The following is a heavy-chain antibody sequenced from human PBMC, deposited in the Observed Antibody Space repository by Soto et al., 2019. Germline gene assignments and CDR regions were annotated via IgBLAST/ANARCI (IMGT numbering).Heavy chain of an antibody. CDR2: ISSSSSTI. D-gene: IGHD3-3*01. Sequence: EVQVVESGGGLVHAGGSLTLTCAASGFTFSSNSMNWVRQAPGKGLEWISYISSSSSTIYADSVKGRFTISRDNAKNSLYLQMNSLRDEDTAVYYCARVIWSGHLTSDLWGQGTLVTVSS. CDR3: ARVIWSGHLTSDL. J-gene: IGHJ5*02. CDR1: GFTFSSNS. V-gene: IGHV3-48*02.